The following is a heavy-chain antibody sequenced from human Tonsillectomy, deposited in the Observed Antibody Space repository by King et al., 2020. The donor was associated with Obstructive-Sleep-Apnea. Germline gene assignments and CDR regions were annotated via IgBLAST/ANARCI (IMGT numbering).Heavy chain of an antibody. CDR1: GFTFSSYA. Sequence: VQLVESGGGVVQPGRSLRLSCAASGFTFSSYAMHWVRQAPGKGLEWVAVISYDGSNKYYADSVKGRFTISRDNSKNTLYLQMNSLRAEDTAVYYCARVPGVYDFWSGYSSGGHYYYYGMDVWGQGTTVTVSS. D-gene: IGHD3-3*01. V-gene: IGHV3-30*04. CDR2: ISYDGSNK. CDR3: ARVPGVYDFWSGYSSGGHYYYYGMDV. J-gene: IGHJ6*02.